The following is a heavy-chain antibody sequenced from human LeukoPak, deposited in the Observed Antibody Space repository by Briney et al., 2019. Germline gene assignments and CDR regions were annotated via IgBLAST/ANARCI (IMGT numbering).Heavy chain of an antibody. CDR1: GFTVSSNY. CDR2: LYSGGAT. CDR3: TKLRGWYGEGFFDY. Sequence: PGCSLRLSCAASGFTVSSNYMSWVRQPAGKGLEWVSVLYSGGATFYADSVKGRFTISRDTSKSTLYLQMNDLRADDTAVYYCTKLRGWYGEGFFDYWGQGTLVTVSS. V-gene: IGHV3-53*01. J-gene: IGHJ4*02. D-gene: IGHD6-19*01.